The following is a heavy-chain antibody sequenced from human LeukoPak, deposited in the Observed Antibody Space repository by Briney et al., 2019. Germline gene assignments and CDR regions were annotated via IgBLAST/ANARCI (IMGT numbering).Heavy chain of an antibody. J-gene: IGHJ4*02. CDR2: IYYSGST. Sequence: SGTLSLTCTVSGGSISSYYWSWIRQPPGKGLEWIGYIYYSGSTNYNPSLKSRVTISVDTSKNQFSLKLSSVTAADTAVYYCARGDVKYYYDSSGYYSGQFDYWGQGTLVTVSS. V-gene: IGHV4-59*01. CDR3: ARGDVKYYYDSSGYYSGQFDY. CDR1: GGSISSYY. D-gene: IGHD3-22*01.